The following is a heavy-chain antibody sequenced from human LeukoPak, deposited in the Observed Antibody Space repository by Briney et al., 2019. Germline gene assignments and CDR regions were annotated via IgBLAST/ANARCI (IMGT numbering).Heavy chain of an antibody. CDR3: ARVGFSSWSETGDY. Sequence: SETLSLTCAVYGGSFSGYYWSWIRQPPGKGLEWIGEINHSGSTNYNPSLKSRVTISVDTSKNQFSLKLSSVTAADTAVYYCARVGFSSWSETGDYWGQGTLVTVSS. D-gene: IGHD6-13*01. CDR1: GGSFSGYY. CDR2: INHSGST. J-gene: IGHJ4*02. V-gene: IGHV4-34*01.